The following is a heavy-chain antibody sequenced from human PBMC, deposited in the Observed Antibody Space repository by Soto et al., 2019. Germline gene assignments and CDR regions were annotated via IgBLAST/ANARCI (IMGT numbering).Heavy chain of an antibody. V-gene: IGHV3-9*01. CDR1: GFTFDDYA. J-gene: IGHJ4*02. CDR2: ISWNSGSI. Sequence: GGSLRLSCAASGFTFDDYAMHWVRQAPGKGLEWVSGISWNSGSIGYADSVKGRFTISRDNAKNSLYLQMNSLRAEDTALYYCAKDWDSSSWYGFFDYWGQGTLVTVSS. D-gene: IGHD6-13*01. CDR3: AKDWDSSSWYGFFDY.